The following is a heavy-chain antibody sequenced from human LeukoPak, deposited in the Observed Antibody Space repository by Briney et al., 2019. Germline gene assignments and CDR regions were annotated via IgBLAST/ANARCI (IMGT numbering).Heavy chain of an antibody. CDR1: GFTFSSYG. Sequence: GGSLRLSCAASGFTFSSYGMHWVRQAPGKGLEWVAVISYDGSNKYYADSVKGRFTISRDNSKNTLYLQMNSLRAEDTAVYYCARSRYYYDSSYYMDVWGKGTTVTISS. CDR2: ISYDGSNK. D-gene: IGHD3-22*01. CDR3: ARSRYYYDSSYYMDV. V-gene: IGHV3-33*05. J-gene: IGHJ6*03.